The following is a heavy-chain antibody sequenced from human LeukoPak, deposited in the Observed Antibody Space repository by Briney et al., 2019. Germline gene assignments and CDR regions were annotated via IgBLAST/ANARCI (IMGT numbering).Heavy chain of an antibody. CDR2: VYDSGTT. V-gene: IGHV4-59*01. CDR3: ARVSWFPGTSYYYMDV. CDR1: GGSIRSYY. Sequence: PSETLSLTCTVSGGSIRSYYWSWIRQPPGKGLEWFGYVYDSGTTNYNPSLKSRVTISVDTSKNQFSLQLSSVTAADTAVYYCARVSWFPGTSYYYMDVWDKGTTVTVSS. D-gene: IGHD1-1*01. J-gene: IGHJ6*03.